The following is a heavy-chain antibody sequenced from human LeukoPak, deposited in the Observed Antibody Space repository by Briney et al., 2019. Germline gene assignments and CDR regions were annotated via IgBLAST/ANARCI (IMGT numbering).Heavy chain of an antibody. CDR2: INPSGGGT. Sequence: ASVKVSCKASGYTFTGYYMQWVRQAPGQGLEWMGWINPSGGGTNYAQKFQGRVTMTRDTSISTAYMELSRLRSDDTAVYYCASLESSGYFYYYYMDVWGKGTTVTVSS. D-gene: IGHD3-22*01. CDR3: ASLESSGYFYYYYMDV. J-gene: IGHJ6*03. CDR1: GYTFTGYY. V-gene: IGHV1-2*02.